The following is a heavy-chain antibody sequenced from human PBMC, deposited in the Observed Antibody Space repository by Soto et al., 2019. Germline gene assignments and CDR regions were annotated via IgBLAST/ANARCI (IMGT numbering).Heavy chain of an antibody. Sequence: PGGSLRLSCAASGFTFSSYGMHWVRQAPGKGLEWVAVISYDGSNKYYADSVKGRFTISRDNSKNTLYLQMNSLRAEDTAVYYCAKDRGVATIFDDWGQGSLVTGSS. V-gene: IGHV3-30*18. D-gene: IGHD5-12*01. CDR3: AKDRGVATIFDD. CDR2: ISYDGSNK. CDR1: GFTFSSYG. J-gene: IGHJ4*02.